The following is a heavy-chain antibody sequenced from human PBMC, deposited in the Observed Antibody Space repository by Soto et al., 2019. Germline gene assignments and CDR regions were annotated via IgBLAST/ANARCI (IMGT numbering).Heavy chain of an antibody. Sequence: PGGSLRLSCAASGFNVSRNYMSWVRQAPGKGLEWVSVIYSGGRTYYADSVKGRFTISRDNSKNTVYLQMNSLRAEDTAVYYCAREPQFYYDGSADDYWGQGTLVTVSS. CDR2: IYSGGRT. J-gene: IGHJ4*02. D-gene: IGHD3-22*01. CDR1: GFNVSRNY. V-gene: IGHV3-53*01. CDR3: AREPQFYYDGSADDY.